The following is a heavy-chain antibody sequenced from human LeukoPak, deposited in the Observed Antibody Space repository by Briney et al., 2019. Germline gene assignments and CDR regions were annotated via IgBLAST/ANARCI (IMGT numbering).Heavy chain of an antibody. J-gene: IGHJ6*03. D-gene: IGHD1-26*01. Sequence: GGSLRLSCEASGFSFSSYNMDWVRQTPGKGLEWISSITTSSSYTFYADSVKGRFTISRDNARNSLYLQMNSLTAEDTAVYYCARDPYSGAYGDTYYYFMDVWGKGTTVTVSS. CDR3: ARDPYSGAYGDTYYYFMDV. V-gene: IGHV3-21*01. CDR1: GFSFSSYN. CDR2: ITTSSSYT.